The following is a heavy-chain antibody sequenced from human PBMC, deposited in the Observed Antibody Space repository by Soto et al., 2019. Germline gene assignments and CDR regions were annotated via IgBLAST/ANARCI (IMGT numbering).Heavy chain of an antibody. J-gene: IGHJ5*02. V-gene: IGHV3-48*02. CDR3: ARDYYDSSGPSRFDP. CDR2: ISSSSSTI. Sequence: GSLRLSCAASVFTFGSYSMNLVRQAPWKGLEWVSYISSSSSTIYYADSVKGRFTISRDNAKNSLYLQMNSLRDEDTAVYYCARDYYDSSGPSRFDPWGQGTLVTVSS. D-gene: IGHD3-22*01. CDR1: VFTFGSYS.